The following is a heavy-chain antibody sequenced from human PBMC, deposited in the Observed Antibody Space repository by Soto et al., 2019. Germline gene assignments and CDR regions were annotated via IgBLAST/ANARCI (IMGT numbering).Heavy chain of an antibody. D-gene: IGHD2-15*01. CDR3: AREVVVAATLGLFDY. Sequence: SETQSLTCTVSGGSISSYYWSWIRQPPGKGLEWIGYIYYSGSTNYNPSLKSRVTISVDTSKNQFSLKLSSVTAADTAVYYCAREVVVAATLGLFDYWGQGTLVTVSS. CDR2: IYYSGST. J-gene: IGHJ4*02. V-gene: IGHV4-59*01. CDR1: GGSISSYY.